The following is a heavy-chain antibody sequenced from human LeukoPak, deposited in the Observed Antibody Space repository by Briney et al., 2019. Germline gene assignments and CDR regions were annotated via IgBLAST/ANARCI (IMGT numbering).Heavy chain of an antibody. CDR2: IIPIFGTA. CDR1: GGTFSSYA. CDR3: ARGRPAFYSSGYYRDAFDI. D-gene: IGHD3-22*01. V-gene: IGHV1-69*05. Sequence: ASVKVSCKASGGTFSSYAISWVRQAPGQGLEWMGGIIPIFGTANYAQKFQGSVTITTDESTSTAYMELSSLRSEDTAVYYCARGRPAFYSSGYYRDAFDIWGQGTMVTVSS. J-gene: IGHJ3*02.